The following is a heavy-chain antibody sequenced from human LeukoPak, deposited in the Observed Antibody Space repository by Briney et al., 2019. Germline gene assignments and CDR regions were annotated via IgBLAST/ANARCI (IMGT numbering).Heavy chain of an antibody. Sequence: GGSLRLSCAASGFTFSSYWMSWVRQAPGKGLEWVANIKQDGSEKYYVDSVKGRFTISRDNAKNSLYLQMHSLRAEDTAVYYCARLMVYDAFDIWGQGTMVTVSS. CDR2: IKQDGSEK. CDR3: ARLMVYDAFDI. J-gene: IGHJ3*02. CDR1: GFTFSSYW. V-gene: IGHV3-7*01. D-gene: IGHD3-10*01.